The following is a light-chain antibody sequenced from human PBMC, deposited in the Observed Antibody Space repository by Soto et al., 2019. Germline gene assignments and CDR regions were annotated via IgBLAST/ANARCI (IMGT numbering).Light chain of an antibody. CDR2: MGF. CDR1: QSLLNRNGQNC. CDR3: IQALESPPT. Sequence: DIVMTQSPLSLPVTPGEPASISCRSSQSLLNRNGQNCLDWYLQKPGQSPQLLIHMGFIRASGVPDRFSGSGSGTYFTLTISRVGAEDFGVYYCIQALESPPTFGGGTKVEIK. J-gene: IGKJ4*01. V-gene: IGKV2-28*01.